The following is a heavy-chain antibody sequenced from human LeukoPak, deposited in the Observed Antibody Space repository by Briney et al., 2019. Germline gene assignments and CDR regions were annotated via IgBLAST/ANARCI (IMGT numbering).Heavy chain of an antibody. J-gene: IGHJ4*02. Sequence: GGSLRLSCAVSGFTFRSYAMSWVSQAQGEGLEWDSGISGSGRATYHANSVKGRLTICRDNYKNVRYLQVTSLGAEDTAVYRCAKDFEEYYGSGSYYFGYWGQRTLLTVCS. CDR1: GFTFRSYA. CDR2: ISGSGRAT. V-gene: IGHV3-23*01. D-gene: IGHD3-10*01. CDR3: AKDFEEYYGSGSYYFGY.